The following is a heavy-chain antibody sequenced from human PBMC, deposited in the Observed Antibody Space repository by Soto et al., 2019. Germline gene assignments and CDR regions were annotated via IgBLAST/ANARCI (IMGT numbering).Heavy chain of an antibody. D-gene: IGHD1-26*01. CDR1: GFTFSSYA. CDR2: ISGSGGST. Sequence: EVQLLESGGGLVQPGGSLRLSCAASGFTFSSYAMRWVRQAPVKGLEWVSAISGSGGSTYYADSVKGRFTISRDNSKNTLYLQMNCLRAEDTAGYYCASRGSGSYCDVWGQGIVVTVSS. CDR3: ASRGSGSYCDV. J-gene: IGHJ4*02. V-gene: IGHV3-23*01.